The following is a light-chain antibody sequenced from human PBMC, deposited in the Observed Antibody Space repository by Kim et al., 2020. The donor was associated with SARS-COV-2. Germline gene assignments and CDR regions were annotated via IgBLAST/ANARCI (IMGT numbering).Light chain of an antibody. J-gene: IGKJ2*01. CDR2: DAY. CDR3: QQYDNLPYT. CDR1: QDISNY. Sequence: SVSVGDRVTITCQASQDISNYLHLSQQTPGKAPKLLIYDAYILETGAPSRFSGSGSGTDFTFTISSLQPEDIATYYCQQYDNLPYTFGQGTNLEI. V-gene: IGKV1-33*01.